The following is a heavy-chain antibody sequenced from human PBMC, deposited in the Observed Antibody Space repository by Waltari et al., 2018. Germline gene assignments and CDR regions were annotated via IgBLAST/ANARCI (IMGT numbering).Heavy chain of an antibody. J-gene: IGHJ3*02. CDR1: GYTFTDYY. CDR3: ATSFSTMMDI. D-gene: IGHD3-22*01. V-gene: IGHV1-69-2*01. Sequence: EVQLVESVAEVKKPGATGKISCKASGYTFTDYYMHRVQQAPGEGLEWMGRVDPEDGETIYAEKFPGRVTITENTSTDTAYMELGSLRSEDSAVYYSATSFSTMMDIWGQGTMVTVSS. CDR2: VDPEDGET.